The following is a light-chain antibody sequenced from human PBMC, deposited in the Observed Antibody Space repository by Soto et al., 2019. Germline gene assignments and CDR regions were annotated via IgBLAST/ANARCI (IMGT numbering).Light chain of an antibody. CDR2: AAS. Sequence: EVVLTQSPATLSVSPGERATLSCRASHSVGSTLAWFRQKPGQAPRLLIYAASTRATGVPARFSGSGSGTDFTLTISRLEPEDFAVYYCQQYGGSPLTFGQGTRLEIK. V-gene: IGKV3-20*01. J-gene: IGKJ5*01. CDR3: QQYGGSPLT. CDR1: HSVGST.